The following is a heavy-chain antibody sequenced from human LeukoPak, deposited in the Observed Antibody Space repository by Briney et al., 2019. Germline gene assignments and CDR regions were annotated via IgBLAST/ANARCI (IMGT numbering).Heavy chain of an antibody. Sequence: SETLSLTCAVYGGSFSGYYWSWIRQPPGKGLEWIGEINHSGSTNYNPSLKSRVTISVDTSKNQFSLVLSSVTLADTAVYYCAREGGPIADWGQGTLVTVSS. D-gene: IGHD6-13*01. CDR2: INHSGST. CDR1: GGSFSGYY. CDR3: AREGGPIAD. V-gene: IGHV4-34*01. J-gene: IGHJ4*02.